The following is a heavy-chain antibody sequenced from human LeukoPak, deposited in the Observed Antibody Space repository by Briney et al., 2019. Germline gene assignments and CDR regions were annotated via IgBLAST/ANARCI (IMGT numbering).Heavy chain of an antibody. D-gene: IGHD5-18*01. CDR2: ISWDSGSI. J-gene: IGHJ5*02. CDR3: AKDRGYSYGYPAS. V-gene: IGHV3-9*03. Sequence: PGRSLRLSCAASGFTFDDYAMHWGRQAPGKGLEWVSGISWDSGSIGYADSVKGRFTISRDNAKNSLYLQMNSLRAEDMALYYCAKDRGYSYGYPASWGQGTLVTVSS. CDR1: GFTFDDYA.